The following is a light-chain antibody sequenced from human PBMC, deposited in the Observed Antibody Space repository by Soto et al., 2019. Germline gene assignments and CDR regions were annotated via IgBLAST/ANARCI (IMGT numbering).Light chain of an antibody. CDR1: QSVSSN. CDR3: LHYKDLPRWT. CDR2: GAS. Sequence: SVLTKTPGTLSLSPGERAALSCGASQSVSSNYLAWYQQKPGQAPRLLIYGASTRATSIPARFSGSGSGTEFTLTISSLQSEDFAVYYCLHYKDLPRWTFGQGTNVDIK. V-gene: IGKV3D-15*01. J-gene: IGKJ1*01.